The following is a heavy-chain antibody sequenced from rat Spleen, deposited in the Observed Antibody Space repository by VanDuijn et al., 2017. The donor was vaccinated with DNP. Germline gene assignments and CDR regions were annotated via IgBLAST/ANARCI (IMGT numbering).Heavy chain of an antibody. CDR1: GFTFNNFG. D-gene: IGHD4-3*01. V-gene: IGHV5S13*01. Sequence: EVQLVESGGGLVQPGRSLKLSCVVSGFTFNNFGMAWVRQTPTKGLEWVASITNSGGSTNYRDSVKGRFTLSRDNAKSTLYLQMDSLRSEDTASYYCARWYNSGYYFDYWGQGVMVTVSS. CDR2: ITNSGGST. J-gene: IGHJ2*01. CDR3: ARWYNSGYYFDY.